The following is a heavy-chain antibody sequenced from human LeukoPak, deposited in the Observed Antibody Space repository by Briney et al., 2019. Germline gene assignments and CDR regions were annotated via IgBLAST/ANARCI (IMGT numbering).Heavy chain of an antibody. D-gene: IGHD2-15*01. CDR1: GFTFSSSS. J-gene: IGHJ3*02. CDR3: ARGWPGAFDI. Sequence: GGSLRLSCAASGFTFSSSSMNWVRQAPGKGLEWVSYISSSSASIYYADSVKGRFTISRDNAENSLYLQMNRLRIEDTAVYYCARGWPGAFDIWGQGTMVTVSS. CDR2: ISSSSASI. V-gene: IGHV3-48*01.